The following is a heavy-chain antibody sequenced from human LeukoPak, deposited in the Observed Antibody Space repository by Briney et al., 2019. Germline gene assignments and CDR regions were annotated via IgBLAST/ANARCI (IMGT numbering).Heavy chain of an antibody. Sequence: GGSLRLSCAASGFTFSSFAMYWARQAPGKGLEWVSCISDSGGSTYYADSVKGWFTISRDNSKNTLYLQLNSLRAEDTAVYFCATKRWLREDFFDYWGQGTLVTVSS. CDR1: GFTFSSFA. J-gene: IGHJ4*02. CDR2: ISDSGGST. D-gene: IGHD5-12*01. CDR3: ATKRWLREDFFDY. V-gene: IGHV3-23*01.